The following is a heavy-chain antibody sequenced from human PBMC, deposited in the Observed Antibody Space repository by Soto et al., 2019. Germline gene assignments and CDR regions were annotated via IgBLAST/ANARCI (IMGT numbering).Heavy chain of an antibody. CDR2: INHSGST. D-gene: IGHD3-22*01. V-gene: IGHV4-34*01. J-gene: IGHJ5*02. CDR1: GGSFSGYY. Sequence: PSETLSLTCAVYGGSFSGYYWSWIRQPPGKGLEWIGEINHSGSTNYNPSLKSRVTISVDTSKNQFSLKLSSVTAADTAVYYCARVFYYDSSGYFYGWFDPWGQGTLVT. CDR3: ARVFYYDSSGYFYGWFDP.